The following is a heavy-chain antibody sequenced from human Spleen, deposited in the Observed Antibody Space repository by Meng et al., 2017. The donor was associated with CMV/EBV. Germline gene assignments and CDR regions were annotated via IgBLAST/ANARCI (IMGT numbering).Heavy chain of an antibody. J-gene: IGHJ6*02. Sequence: SETLSLTCTVSGGSVSSGSYYWSWIRQPPGKGLEWIGYIYYSGSTNYNPSLKSRVTISVDTSKNQFSLKLRSVNAADTAVFYCARGGIGGAKPADVWGQGTTVTVSS. CDR2: IYYSGST. V-gene: IGHV4-61*01. D-gene: IGHD1-26*01. CDR1: GGSVSSGSYY. CDR3: ARGGIGGAKPADV.